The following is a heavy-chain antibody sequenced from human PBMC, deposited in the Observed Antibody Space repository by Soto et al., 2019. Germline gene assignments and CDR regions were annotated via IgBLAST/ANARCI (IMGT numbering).Heavy chain of an antibody. Sequence: PGGSLRLSCAASGFTFGSYWVEWVRQAPGKGLVWVSRINTDGSSTTYADSVKGRFTISRDNAKNTLYLQMNSLGSEDTAVYYCARDLRFPNWLDPWGQGTLVTVSS. CDR2: INTDGSST. CDR3: ARDLRFPNWLDP. J-gene: IGHJ5*02. V-gene: IGHV3-74*01. D-gene: IGHD2-21*01. CDR1: GFTFGSYW.